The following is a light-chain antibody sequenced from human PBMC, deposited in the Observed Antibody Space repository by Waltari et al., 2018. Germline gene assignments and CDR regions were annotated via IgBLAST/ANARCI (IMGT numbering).Light chain of an antibody. CDR2: WTL. J-gene: IGKJ4*01. CDR1: QSVFSSSSMSPD. CDR3: QQYFDRPPTLI. V-gene: IGKV4-1*01. Sequence: DIVMTQSPDSLAVSLGERATINCKSSQSVFSSSSMSPDLAWYPHIPGQPPRLLIYWTLTQESGVPDRLSGSGSGTDCTRTSSSLQPEDEAVYYCQQYFDRPPTLIFGGGTRVEIK.